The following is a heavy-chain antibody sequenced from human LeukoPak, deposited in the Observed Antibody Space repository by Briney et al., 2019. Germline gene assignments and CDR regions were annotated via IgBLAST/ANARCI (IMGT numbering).Heavy chain of an antibody. CDR2: IYSGGST. Sequence: ETLSLTCSVSGGSITNRTYYWGWIRQAPGKGLEWVSVIYSGGSTYYADSVKGRFTISRDNSKNTLYLQMNSLRAEDTAVYYCARDVPLSYYGSGSYVHWGQGTLVTVSS. CDR1: GGSITNRTYY. CDR3: ARDVPLSYYGSGSYVH. V-gene: IGHV3-53*05. D-gene: IGHD3-10*01. J-gene: IGHJ1*01.